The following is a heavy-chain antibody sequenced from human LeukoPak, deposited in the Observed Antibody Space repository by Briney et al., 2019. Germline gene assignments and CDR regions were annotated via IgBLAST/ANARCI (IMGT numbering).Heavy chain of an antibody. J-gene: IGHJ4*02. D-gene: IGHD6-19*01. CDR1: GFTFSSYG. V-gene: IGHV3-23*01. CDR3: ASYSGWYPYYFDY. Sequence: GGTLRLSCAASGFTFSSYGMSWVRQAPGKGLEWVSAISGSGGSTYYADSVKGRFTISRDNSKNTLYLQMNSLRAEDTAVYYCASYSGWYPYYFDYWGQGTLVTVSS. CDR2: ISGSGGST.